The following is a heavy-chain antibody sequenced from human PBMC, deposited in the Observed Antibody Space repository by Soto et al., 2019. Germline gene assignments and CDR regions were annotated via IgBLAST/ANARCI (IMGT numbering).Heavy chain of an antibody. V-gene: IGHV1-46*01. J-gene: IGHJ6*02. CDR2: INPSGGST. Sequence: ASVKVSCKASGYTFTSYYMHWVRQAPGQGLEWMGIINPSGGSTSYAQKFQGRVTMTRDTSTSTVYMELSSLRSEDTAVYYCARDRGTTSLPGPYYYYGMDVWGQGTTVTVS. D-gene: IGHD4-4*01. CDR1: GYTFTSYY. CDR3: ARDRGTTSLPGPYYYYGMDV.